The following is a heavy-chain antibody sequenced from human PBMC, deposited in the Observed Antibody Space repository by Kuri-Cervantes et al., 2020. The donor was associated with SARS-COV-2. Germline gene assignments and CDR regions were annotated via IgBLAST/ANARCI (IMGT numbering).Heavy chain of an antibody. D-gene: IGHD4-11*01. CDR2: IKQDGSEK. Sequence: GESLKISCAASGFTFSSYWMSWVRQAPGKGLEWVANIKQDGSEKYYVDSVKDRFTISRDNAKNSLYLQMNSLRAEDTAVYYCARDNSNPFFYYYYYMDVWGKGTTVTVSS. V-gene: IGHV3-7*01. J-gene: IGHJ6*03. CDR3: ARDNSNPFFYYYYYMDV. CDR1: GFTFSSYW.